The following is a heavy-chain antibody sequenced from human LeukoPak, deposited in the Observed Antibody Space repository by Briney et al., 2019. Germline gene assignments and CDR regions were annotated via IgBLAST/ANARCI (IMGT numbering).Heavy chain of an antibody. CDR3: ARVSGKTMIP. CDR2: INHSGST. CDR1: GFTFSSYA. J-gene: IGHJ5*02. Sequence: GSLRLSCAASGFTFSSYAVNWVRQPPGKGLEWIGEINHSGSTNYNPSLKSRVTISVDTSKNQFSLKLSSVTAADTAVYYCARVSGKTMIPWGQGTLVTVSS. V-gene: IGHV4-34*01. D-gene: IGHD3-22*01.